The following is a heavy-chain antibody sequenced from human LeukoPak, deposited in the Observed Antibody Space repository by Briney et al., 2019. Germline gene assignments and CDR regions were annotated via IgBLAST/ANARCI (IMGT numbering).Heavy chain of an antibody. CDR2: IRYDGSNK. V-gene: IGHV3-30*02. Sequence: GGSLRLSCAASGFTFSSYGMHWVRQAPGKGLEWVAFIRYDGSNKYYADSVKGRFTISRDNSKNTLYLQMNSLRAEDTAVYYCVRVESYDRDDYYRPFDCWGQGTLVTVSS. CDR1: GFTFSSYG. D-gene: IGHD3-22*01. J-gene: IGHJ4*02. CDR3: VRVESYDRDDYYRPFDC.